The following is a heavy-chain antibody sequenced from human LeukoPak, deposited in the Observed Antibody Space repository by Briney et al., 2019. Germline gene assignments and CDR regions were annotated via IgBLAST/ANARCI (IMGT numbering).Heavy chain of an antibody. Sequence: GGSLRLSCAASGFTFSTYSMNWVRQAPGKGLEWVSYISSSSSAIYYADSVRGRFTVSRDNAENSLYLQMNSLTDEDSGVYYCARGRDYWGQGTQVTVSS. J-gene: IGHJ4*02. V-gene: IGHV3-48*02. CDR3: ARGRDY. CDR2: ISSSSSAI. CDR1: GFTFSTYS.